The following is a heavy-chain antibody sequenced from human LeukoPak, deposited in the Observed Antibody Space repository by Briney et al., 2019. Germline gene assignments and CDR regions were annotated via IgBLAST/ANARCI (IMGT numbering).Heavy chain of an antibody. D-gene: IGHD4-17*01. Sequence: GGSLRLSCAASGFTFSDYYMSWIRQAPGKGLEWVSYISSSGSTIYYADSVEGRFTISRDNAKNSLYLQMNSLRAEDTAVYYCARRGFGDYVLAHYYYYYMDVWGKGTTVTVSS. CDR1: GFTFSDYY. J-gene: IGHJ6*03. CDR3: ARRGFGDYVLAHYYYYYMDV. V-gene: IGHV3-11*04. CDR2: ISSSGSTI.